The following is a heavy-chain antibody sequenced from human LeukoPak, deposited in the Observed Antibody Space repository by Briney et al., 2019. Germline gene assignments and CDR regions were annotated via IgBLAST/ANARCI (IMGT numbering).Heavy chain of an antibody. CDR3: AKETSSGNFVTIDC. CDR2: ITGDGGGT. CDR1: GFTFRSYV. V-gene: IGHV3-23*01. Sequence: PGGSLRLSCAASGFTFRSYVMSWVRQAPGKRLEWVSAITGDGGGTNHADSVKGRFTISRDNSKNTLYLQMDRLRAEDTAVYYCAKETSSGNFVTIDCWGQGTLVTVSS. J-gene: IGHJ4*02. D-gene: IGHD1-26*01.